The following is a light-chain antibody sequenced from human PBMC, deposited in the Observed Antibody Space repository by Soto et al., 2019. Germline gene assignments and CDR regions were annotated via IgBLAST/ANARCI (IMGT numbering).Light chain of an antibody. CDR2: AAS. J-gene: IGKJ5*01. V-gene: IGKV1-39*01. Sequence: DIQMTQSPSSRSASVVDRVTITCRASQSISSYLNWYQQKPGKAPKLLIYAASSLQSGVPSRFSGSGSGTDFTLTISSLQPEDFATYYCQQSYSTPRVTFGQGTRLEIK. CDR1: QSISSY. CDR3: QQSYSTPRVT.